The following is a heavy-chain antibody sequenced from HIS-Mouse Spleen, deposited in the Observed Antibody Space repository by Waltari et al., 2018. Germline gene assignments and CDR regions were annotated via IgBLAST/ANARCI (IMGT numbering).Heavy chain of an antibody. CDR2: IYYSGST. J-gene: IGHJ2*01. CDR1: GGSIRSSSYY. CDR3: AREIPYSSSWYDWYFDL. V-gene: IGHV4-39*07. D-gene: IGHD6-13*01. Sequence: QLQLQESGPGLVTPSETLSLTCTVSGGSIRSSSYYWGWFRQPPGKGLEWIGSIYYSGSTYYNPSLKSRVTISVDTSKNQFSLKLSSVTAADTAVYYCAREIPYSSSWYDWYFDLWGRGTLVTVSS.